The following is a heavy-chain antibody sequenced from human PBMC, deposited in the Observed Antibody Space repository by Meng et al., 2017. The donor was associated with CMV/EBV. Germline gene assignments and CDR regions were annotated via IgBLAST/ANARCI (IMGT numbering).Heavy chain of an antibody. CDR2: IYYSGST. J-gene: IGHJ4*02. CDR1: GGSISSGGYY. D-gene: IGHD3-22*01. V-gene: IGHV4-31*03. CDR3: ASSYYYDSSGYYQYYFDY. Sequence: LRLSCTVSGGSISSGGYYWSWIRQHPGKGLERIGYIYYSGSTYYNPSLKSRVTISVDTSKNQFSLKMSSVTAADTSVYYCASSYYYDSSGYYQYYFDYWGQGTLVTVSS.